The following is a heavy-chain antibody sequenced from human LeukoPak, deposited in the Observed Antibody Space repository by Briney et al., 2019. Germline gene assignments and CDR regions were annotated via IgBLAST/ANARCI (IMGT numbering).Heavy chain of an antibody. D-gene: IGHD2-15*01. CDR2: ISYSGNT. J-gene: IGHJ3*02. Sequence: SETLSLTCTVSGGSIISSDYHWGWVRQPPGKGLEWIGTISYSGNTDYNPSLRSRVTISADTSNNQFSLRLGSVTAADTAVYHCARHCCSGPAKRVFDIWGQGTMVTVSS. V-gene: IGHV4-39*01. CDR3: ARHCCSGPAKRVFDI. CDR1: GGSIISSDYH.